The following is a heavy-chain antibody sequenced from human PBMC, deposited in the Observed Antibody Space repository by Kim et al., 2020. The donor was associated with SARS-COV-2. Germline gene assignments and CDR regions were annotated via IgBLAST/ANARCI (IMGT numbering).Heavy chain of an antibody. CDR1: GYSFSTYW. J-gene: IGHJ3*02. V-gene: IGHV5-51*01. D-gene: IGHD2-15*01. CDR3: ARHISSGGWNAFDI. Sequence: GESLKISCKGSGYSFSTYWIGWVRQMPGKGLQWMGVIYPGDSDTRYSPSFQGQVTISADKSISIAYLQWSSLKASDTAMYYCARHISSGGWNAFDIWGQGTMVTVSS. CDR2: IYPGDSDT.